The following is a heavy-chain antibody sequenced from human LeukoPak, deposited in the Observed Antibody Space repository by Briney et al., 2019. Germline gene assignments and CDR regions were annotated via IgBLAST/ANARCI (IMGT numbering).Heavy chain of an antibody. CDR3: ARDRGHYFDNSGYYTNWFDP. Sequence: GGSLRLSCAASGFTFSDCYMSWIRQAPGKGLEWVSYISSSGSTMFYVDSVKGRFTISRDNAKNSLYLQMNSLRTEDTAVYYCARDRGHYFDNSGYYTNWFDPWGQGTLVTVSS. CDR2: ISSSGSTM. J-gene: IGHJ5*02. CDR1: GFTFSDCY. D-gene: IGHD3-22*01. V-gene: IGHV3-11*01.